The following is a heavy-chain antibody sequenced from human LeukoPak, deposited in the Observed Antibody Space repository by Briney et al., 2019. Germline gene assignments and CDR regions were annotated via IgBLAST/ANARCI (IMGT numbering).Heavy chain of an antibody. CDR1: GFTFSDHF. J-gene: IGHJ6*03. CDR3: ARDAGVPGPLKPESHYYYYYMDV. V-gene: IGHV3-72*01. CDR2: SRNKAKGYTT. Sequence: HSGGSLRLSCVASGFTFSDHFMDWVRQAPGKGLEWVGRSRNKAKGYTTEYAASVKGRFIISRDDSQNSLYLQMNSLRAEDTAVYYCARDAGVPGPLKPESHYYYYYMDVWGKGTTVTISS. D-gene: IGHD3-3*01.